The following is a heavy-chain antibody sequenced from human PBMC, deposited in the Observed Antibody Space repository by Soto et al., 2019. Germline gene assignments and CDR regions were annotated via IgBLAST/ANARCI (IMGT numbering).Heavy chain of an antibody. CDR1: GYTVRNYG. D-gene: IGHD6-19*01. Sequence: QVQLVQSGAEVKKPGASVTVSCKTSGYTVRNYGIKWVRQAPGQGLEWMGWISGYNGNTNYAQTVQGRVTMTTATSTGTVYMELRSLKSDDTAIYYGSRFIMVGGWFDPNYYHGMDVWGQGTTVTVSS. CDR3: SRFIMVGGWFDPNYYHGMDV. J-gene: IGHJ6*02. CDR2: ISGYNGNT. V-gene: IGHV1-18*01.